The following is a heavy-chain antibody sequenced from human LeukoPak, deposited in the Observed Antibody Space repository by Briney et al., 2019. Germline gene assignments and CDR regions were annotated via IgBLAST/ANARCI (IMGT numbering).Heavy chain of an antibody. V-gene: IGHV3-74*01. CDR3: ARAPSEIGGYYPEYFRH. D-gene: IGHD3-22*01. CDR1: GFTFSSYW. J-gene: IGHJ1*01. Sequence: GGSLRLSCAASGFTFSSYWMHWVRQAPGKGLVWVSRIKSGGSTNYADSVKGRFNISRDNAKNTVSLQMNSLRAEDTGVYFCARAPSEIGGYYPEYFRHWGQGTLVTVSS. CDR2: IKSGGST.